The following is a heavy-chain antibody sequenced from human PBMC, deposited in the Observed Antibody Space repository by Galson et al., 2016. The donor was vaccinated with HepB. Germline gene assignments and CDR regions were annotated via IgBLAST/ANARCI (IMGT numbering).Heavy chain of an antibody. V-gene: IGHV1-2*02. J-gene: IGHJ4*02. Sequence: SVKVSCKASGYTFTGYSIHWVRQAPGQGLEWMGWINANSGGTNYAQKFQGRVTMTRDTSISTAYMALSRLRSDDTSEYYCARPPYGGNDYWGQGTLVTVSS. CDR2: INANSGGT. D-gene: IGHD4-23*01. CDR3: ARPPYGGNDY. CDR1: GYTFTGYS.